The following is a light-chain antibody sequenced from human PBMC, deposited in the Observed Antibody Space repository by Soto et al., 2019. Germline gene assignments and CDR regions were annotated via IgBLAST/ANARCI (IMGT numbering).Light chain of an antibody. V-gene: IGKV3-20*01. J-gene: IGKJ1*01. CDR3: HQYGSVPWT. Sequence: EMVLTQSPGTLSSSPGERVSLSCRASQTIVTTYFAWYQQKPGQAHRLLIHHISTRSTGIPDSFSGSGSVTDFSLIISRLEPDDSEVSYCHQYGSVPWTFGQVTRVEV. CDR1: QTIVTTY. CDR2: HIS.